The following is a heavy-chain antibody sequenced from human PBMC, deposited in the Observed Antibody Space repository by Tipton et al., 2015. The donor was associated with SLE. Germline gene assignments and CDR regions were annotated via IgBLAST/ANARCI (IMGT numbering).Heavy chain of an antibody. CDR3: ARGKYYFDY. Sequence: TLSLTCTVSGGSISGYYWSWIRQPPGKGLEWIGYLSDSGSTNYNPSLKSRVTMSLDTSKNQFSLKLSSVTAADTAVYYCARGKYYFDYWGQGALVTVSS. J-gene: IGHJ4*02. V-gene: IGHV4-59*08. D-gene: IGHD2/OR15-2a*01. CDR1: GGSISGYY. CDR2: LSDSGST.